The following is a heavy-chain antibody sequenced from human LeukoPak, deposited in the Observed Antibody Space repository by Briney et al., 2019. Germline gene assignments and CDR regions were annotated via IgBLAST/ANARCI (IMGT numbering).Heavy chain of an antibody. CDR3: ARDLGIVGTTGFDY. CDR1: GYTFTGYY. CDR2: INSNSGGT. Sequence: ASVKVSCKASGYTFTGYYIHWVRQAPGQGLEWMGWINSNSGGTNYEQKFQGRVTMTRDTSISTAYLELNRLRSDDTAVYYCARDLGIVGTTGFDYWGQGTLVTVSS. V-gene: IGHV1-2*02. D-gene: IGHD1-26*01. J-gene: IGHJ4*02.